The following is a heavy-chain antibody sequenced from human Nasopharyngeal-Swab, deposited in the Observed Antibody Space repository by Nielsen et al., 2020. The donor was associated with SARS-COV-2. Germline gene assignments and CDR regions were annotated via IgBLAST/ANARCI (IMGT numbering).Heavy chain of an antibody. CDR3: ARPNRDTSGWHSYDS. CDR2: TSAYHRQT. CDR1: GYSFIDNG. J-gene: IGHJ4*02. V-gene: IGHV1-18*01. D-gene: IGHD6-19*01. Sequence: ASVKVSCKASGYSFIDNGISWVRQAPGQGLEWMGWTSAYHRQTNYAQKFQGRVTITRDTSASTAYMELSSLRSDDTAVYYCARPNRDTSGWHSYDSWGQGTLVTVSS.